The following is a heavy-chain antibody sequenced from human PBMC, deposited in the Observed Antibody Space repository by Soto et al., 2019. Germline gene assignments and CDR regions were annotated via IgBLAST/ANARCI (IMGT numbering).Heavy chain of an antibody. D-gene: IGHD4-17*01. CDR1: GGSISSGDYY. CDR3: ARETHAYGDYYY. CDR2: IYYSGST. V-gene: IGHV4-30-4*01. Sequence: PSETLSLTCTVSGGSISSGDYYWSWILQPPGKGLEWIGYIYYSGSTYYNPSLKSRVTISVDTSKNQFSLKLSSVTAADTAVYYCARETHAYGDYYYWGQGTLVTVSS. J-gene: IGHJ4*02.